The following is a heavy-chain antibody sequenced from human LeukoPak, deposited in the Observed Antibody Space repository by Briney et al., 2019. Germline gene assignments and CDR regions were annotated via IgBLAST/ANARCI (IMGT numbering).Heavy chain of an antibody. CDR1: GSSFSNYD. CDR3: ASEKLEFVVVNPYHMDV. D-gene: IGHD2-21*01. V-gene: IGHV3-30*03. CDR2: ISDDGSKK. Sequence: GGSLRLSCADSGSSFSNYDMHWVRQAPDKGLEWVALISDDGSKKYYADSAKGRFTISRDNSKNTLYLQMNSLRAEDTAVYHCASEKLEFVVVNPYHMDVWGKGTTVIVSS. J-gene: IGHJ6*03.